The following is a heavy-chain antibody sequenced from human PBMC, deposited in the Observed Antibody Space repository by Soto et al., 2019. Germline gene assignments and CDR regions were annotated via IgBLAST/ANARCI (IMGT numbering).Heavy chain of an antibody. J-gene: IGHJ4*02. D-gene: IGHD4-4*01. CDR3: ARGMTTVTTIDY. CDR1: GGSISSGGYS. Sequence: QLQLQESGSGLVKPSQTLSLTCAVSGGSISSGGYSWSWIRQPPGKGLEWIRYIYHSGSTYYNPSPERRVXXXVXXSKNQFSLKLSSVTAADTAVYYCARGMTTVTTIDYWGQGTLVTVSS. V-gene: IGHV4-30-2*01. CDR2: IYHSGST.